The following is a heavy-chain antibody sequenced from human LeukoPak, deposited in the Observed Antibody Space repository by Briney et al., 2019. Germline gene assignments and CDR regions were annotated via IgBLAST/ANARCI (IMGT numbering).Heavy chain of an antibody. V-gene: IGHV1-46*03. CDR3: ARGPSGNYYDSSGYLDY. CDR1: RYTFTSYY. CDR2: INPSGGST. D-gene: IGHD3-22*01. Sequence: ASVKVSCKASRYTFTSYYMHSVRQAPGQGLEWMGIINPSGGSTSYAQKFQGRVTMTRDTSTSTVYMELSSLRSEDTAVYYCARGPSGNYYDSSGYLDYWGQGTLVTVSS. J-gene: IGHJ4*02.